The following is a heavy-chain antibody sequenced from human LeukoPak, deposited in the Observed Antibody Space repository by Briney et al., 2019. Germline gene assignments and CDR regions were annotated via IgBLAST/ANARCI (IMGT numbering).Heavy chain of an antibody. CDR2: ISSNGGST. J-gene: IGHJ4*02. Sequence: PGGSLRLSCSASGFTFSSYAMHWVRQAPGKGLEYVSAISSNGGSTYYADSVKGRFTISRDNSKNTLYLQMSSLRAEDTAVYYCVKDLGISVTTAPGFDYWGQGTLVTGSS. V-gene: IGHV3-64D*06. CDR3: VKDLGISVTTAPGFDY. CDR1: GFTFSSYA. D-gene: IGHD4-17*01.